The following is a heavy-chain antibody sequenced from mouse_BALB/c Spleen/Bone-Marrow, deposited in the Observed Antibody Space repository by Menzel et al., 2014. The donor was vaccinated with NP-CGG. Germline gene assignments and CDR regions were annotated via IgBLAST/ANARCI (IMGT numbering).Heavy chain of an antibody. V-gene: IGHV5-6-5*01. J-gene: IGHJ3*01. CDR3: ARGGELRPWFAY. CDR1: GFTFSSYA. Sequence: EVHLVESGGGLVKPGGSLKLSCAASGFTFSSYAMSWVRQTPEKRLEWVASISSGGNTYYPDSMKGRFTSSRDNARNILYLQMSSLRSEDTAMYYCARGGELRPWFAYWGQGTLVTVSA. CDR2: ISSGGNT. D-gene: IGHD2-4*01.